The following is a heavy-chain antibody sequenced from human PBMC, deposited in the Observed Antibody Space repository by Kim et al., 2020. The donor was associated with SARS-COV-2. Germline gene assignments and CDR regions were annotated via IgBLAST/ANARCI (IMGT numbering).Heavy chain of an antibody. CDR2: ISSSSSYI. Sequence: GGSLRLSCAASGFTFSSYSMNWVRQAPGKGLEWVSSISSSSSYIYYADSVKGRFTISRDNAKNSLYLQMNSLRAEDTAVYYCARGIVVVPAAISYFDYWGQGTLVTVSS. J-gene: IGHJ4*02. CDR3: ARGIVVVPAAISYFDY. V-gene: IGHV3-21*01. D-gene: IGHD2-2*01. CDR1: GFTFSSYS.